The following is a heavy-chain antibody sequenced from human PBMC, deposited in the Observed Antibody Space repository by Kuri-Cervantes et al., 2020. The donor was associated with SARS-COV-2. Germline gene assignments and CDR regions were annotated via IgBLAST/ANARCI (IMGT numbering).Heavy chain of an antibody. V-gene: IGHV4-30-4*08. D-gene: IGHD1-1*01. CDR2: IYYSGST. Sequence: SETLSLTCTVSGGSISSGDYYWSWIRQPPGKGLEWIGYIYYSGSTYYNPSLKSRVTISVDTSKNQFSPKLSSVTAADTAVYYCARVRLMDSGYDYWGQGTLVTVSS. CDR3: ARVRLMDSGYDY. CDR1: GGSISSGDYY. J-gene: IGHJ4*02.